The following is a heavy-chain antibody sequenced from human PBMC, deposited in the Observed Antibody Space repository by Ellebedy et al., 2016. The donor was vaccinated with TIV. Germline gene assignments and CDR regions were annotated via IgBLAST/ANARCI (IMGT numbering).Heavy chain of an antibody. J-gene: IGHJ4*02. CDR1: GGSFSGYY. V-gene: IGHV4-34*01. Sequence: MPSETLSLTCAVYGGSFSGYYWSWIRQPPGKGLEWIGEINHSGSTNYNPSLKSRVTISVDTSKNQFSLKLSSVTAADTAVYYCARLSSPTYLRADSSGYYSRYFDYWGQGTLVTVSS. D-gene: IGHD3-22*01. CDR2: INHSGST. CDR3: ARLSSPTYLRADSSGYYSRYFDY.